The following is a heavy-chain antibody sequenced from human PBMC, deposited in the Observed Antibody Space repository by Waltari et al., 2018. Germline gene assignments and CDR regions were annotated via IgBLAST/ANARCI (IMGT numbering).Heavy chain of an antibody. CDR1: GGSFSGYY. Sequence: QVQLQQWGAGLLKPSETLSLTCAVYGGSFSGYYWSWIRQPPGKGLEWIGEINHSGSTNYNPSLKRRVTISVDTSKNQFSLKLSSVTAADTAVYYCARGLETHYCMDVWGQGTTVTVSS. V-gene: IGHV4-34*01. J-gene: IGHJ6*02. CDR2: INHSGST. CDR3: ARGLETHYCMDV.